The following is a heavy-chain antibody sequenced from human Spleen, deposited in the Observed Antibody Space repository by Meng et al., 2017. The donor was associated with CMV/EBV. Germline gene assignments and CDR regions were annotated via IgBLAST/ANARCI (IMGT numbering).Heavy chain of an antibody. D-gene: IGHD5-12*01. CDR1: GGSFSGYY. CDR2: INHSGST. J-gene: IGHJ4*02. V-gene: IGHV4-34*01. Sequence: QVQLQQWGGGLVKPSETLSLTCAVYGGSFSGYYWSWIRQPPGKGLEWIGEINHSGSTNYNPSLKSRVTISVDTSKNQFSLKLSSVTAADTAVYYCARGGGEWLRDYWGQGSLVTVSS. CDR3: ARGGGEWLRDY.